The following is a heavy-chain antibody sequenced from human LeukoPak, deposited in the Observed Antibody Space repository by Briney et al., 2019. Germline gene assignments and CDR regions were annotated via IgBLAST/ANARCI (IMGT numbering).Heavy chain of an antibody. CDR2: ISWNSGSI. CDR1: GFTFDDYA. J-gene: IGHJ2*01. Sequence: GRSLRLSCAASGFTFDDYAMHWVRQAPGKGLEWVSGISWNSGSIGYADSVKGRFTISRDNAKNSLYLQMNSLRAEDTAVYYCVRRRGTWYFDLWGRGTLVTVSS. CDR3: VRRRGTWYFDL. V-gene: IGHV3-9*01. D-gene: IGHD3-16*01.